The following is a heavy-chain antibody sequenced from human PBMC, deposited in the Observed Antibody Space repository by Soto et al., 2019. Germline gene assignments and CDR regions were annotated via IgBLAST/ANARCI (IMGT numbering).Heavy chain of an antibody. CDR1: GYTFTDYY. Sequence: EVQLVQSGAEVKKPGATVKISCKVSGYTFTDYYMHWVQQAPGKGLEWMGLVDPEDGETIYAEKFQGRVTITADTSTDTAYMELSSLRSEDTAVYYCATVGSSSSLSVYYYYYGMDVWGQGTTVTVSS. V-gene: IGHV1-69-2*01. D-gene: IGHD6-6*01. CDR3: ATVGSSSSLSVYYYYYGMDV. J-gene: IGHJ6*02. CDR2: VDPEDGET.